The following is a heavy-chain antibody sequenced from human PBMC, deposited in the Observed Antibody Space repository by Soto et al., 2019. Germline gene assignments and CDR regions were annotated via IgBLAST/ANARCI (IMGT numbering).Heavy chain of an antibody. CDR1: GGTFSSYA. CDR3: ARRSTGGYSYGPNAFDI. Sequence: SVKVSCKASGGTFSSYAISWVRQAPGQGLEWMGGIIPIFGTANYAQKFQGRVTSTADESTSTAYMELSSLRSEDTAVYYCARRSTGGYSYGPNAFDIRGQGTMVTVSS. J-gene: IGHJ3*02. CDR2: IIPIFGTA. V-gene: IGHV1-69*13. D-gene: IGHD5-18*01.